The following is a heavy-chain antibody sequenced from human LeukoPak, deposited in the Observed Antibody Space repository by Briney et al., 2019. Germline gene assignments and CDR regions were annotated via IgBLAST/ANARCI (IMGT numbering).Heavy chain of an antibody. CDR3: ARRTALTVTTYYFDY. J-gene: IGHJ4*02. CDR2: IIPIFGTA. CDR1: GGTFSSYA. D-gene: IGHD4-17*01. Sequence: GASVKVSCKASGGTFSSYAISWVRQAPGQGLEWMGGIIPIFGTANYAQRFQGRVTITADESTSTAYMELSSLRSEDTAVYYCARRTALTVTTYYFDYWGQGTLVTVSS. V-gene: IGHV1-69*13.